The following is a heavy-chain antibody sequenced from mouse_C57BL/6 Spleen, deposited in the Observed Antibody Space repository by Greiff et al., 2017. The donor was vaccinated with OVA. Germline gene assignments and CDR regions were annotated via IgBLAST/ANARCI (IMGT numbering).Heavy chain of an antibody. D-gene: IGHD2-2*01. J-gene: IGHJ3*01. CDR2: ISYDGSN. CDR1: GYSITSGYY. CDR3: ASGGLRAWFAY. Sequence: DVKLVESGPGLVKPSQSLSLTCSVTGYSITSGYYWNWIRQFPGNKLEWMGYISYDGSNNYNPSLKNRISITRDTSKNQFFLKLNSVTTEDTATYYCASGGLRAWFAYWGQGTLVTVSA. V-gene: IGHV3-6*01.